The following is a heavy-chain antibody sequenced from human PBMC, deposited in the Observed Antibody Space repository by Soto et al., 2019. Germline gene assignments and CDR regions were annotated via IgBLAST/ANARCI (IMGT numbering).Heavy chain of an antibody. J-gene: IGHJ4*02. Sequence: PGGSLRLSCAASGVTFSSYAMHWVRQAPGKGLEWVAVISYDGSNKYYADSVKGRFTISRDNSKNTLYLQMNSLRAEDTAVYYCARESRNCSGGSCYSFDYWGQGTLVTVSS. CDR1: GVTFSSYA. CDR3: ARESRNCSGGSCYSFDY. D-gene: IGHD2-15*01. CDR2: ISYDGSNK. V-gene: IGHV3-30-3*01.